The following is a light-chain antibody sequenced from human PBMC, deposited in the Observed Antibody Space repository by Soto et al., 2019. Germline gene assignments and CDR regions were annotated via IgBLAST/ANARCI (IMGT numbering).Light chain of an antibody. J-gene: IGKJ4*01. CDR2: GAS. CDR1: QSISSY. V-gene: IGKV1-39*01. Sequence: DIQMTQSPSSLSASVGDRVTITCRASQSISSYLSWYQQRPGKAPHLLIYGASTLQSGVPSRFGGSGSGTDFTLTISSLQPEDFATYYCQQGYSTPPTFVGGTKVEIK. CDR3: QQGYSTPPT.